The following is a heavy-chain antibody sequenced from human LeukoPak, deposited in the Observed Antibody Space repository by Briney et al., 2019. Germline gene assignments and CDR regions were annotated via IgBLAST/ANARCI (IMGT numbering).Heavy chain of an antibody. CDR2: INPNSGGT. J-gene: IGHJ4*02. V-gene: IGHV1-2*02. CDR1: GYTFTVYY. D-gene: IGHD6-13*01. CDR3: AIYGSSWAGIDY. Sequence: ASVKVSCKASGYTFTVYYIHWVRQAPGQGPEWMGWINPNSGGTSYAPKFQGRVTMTRDTSISTAYMVLSSLRSDDTAIYYCAIYGSSWAGIDYWGQGTLVTVSS.